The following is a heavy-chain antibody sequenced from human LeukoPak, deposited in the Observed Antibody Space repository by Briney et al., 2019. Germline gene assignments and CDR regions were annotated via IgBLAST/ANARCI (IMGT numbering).Heavy chain of an antibody. CDR3: ARLDWWEDILTGCNY. J-gene: IGHJ4*02. CDR2: IYPGDSDT. V-gene: IGHV5-51*01. CDR1: GYSFTSYW. Sequence: GESLKISCKGSGYSFTSYWIGWVRQMPGKGLEWLGIIYPGDSDTRSSPSFQGQVTISADKSISTAYLQWSSLKASDTAMYYCARLDWWEDILTGCNYWGQGTLVTVSS. D-gene: IGHD3-9*01.